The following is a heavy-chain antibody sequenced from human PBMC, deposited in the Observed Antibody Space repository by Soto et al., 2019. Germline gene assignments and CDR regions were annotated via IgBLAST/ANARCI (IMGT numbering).Heavy chain of an antibody. J-gene: IGHJ4*02. Sequence: QVQLQESGPGLVKPSETLSLTCTVSGGSISRYYWSWIRQPPGKGLEWIGYIYYSGSTNYNPSLKSRVTISVDTSKNQFSLKLSSVTAADTAVYYCARRYGRNFDYWGQGTLVTVSS. D-gene: IGHD1-20*01. V-gene: IGHV4-59*01. CDR2: IYYSGST. CDR3: ARRYGRNFDY. CDR1: GGSISRYY.